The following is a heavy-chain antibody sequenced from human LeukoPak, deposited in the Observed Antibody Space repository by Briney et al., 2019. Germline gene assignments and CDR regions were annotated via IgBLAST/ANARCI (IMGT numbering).Heavy chain of an antibody. CDR3: AKATDGYYDSSGYYYPFDY. J-gene: IGHJ4*02. Sequence: PGRSLRLSCAASGFTFDDYAMHWVRQAPGKGLEWVSGISWNSGSIGYADSVKGRFTISRDNAKNSLYLQMNSLRAEDTALCYCAKATDGYYDSSGYYYPFDYWGQGTLVTVSS. CDR1: GFTFDDYA. D-gene: IGHD3-22*01. V-gene: IGHV3-9*01. CDR2: ISWNSGSI.